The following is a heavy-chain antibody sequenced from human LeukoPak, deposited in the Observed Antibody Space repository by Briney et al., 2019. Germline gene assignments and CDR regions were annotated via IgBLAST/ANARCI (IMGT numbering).Heavy chain of an antibody. J-gene: IGHJ6*02. CDR3: ARDNPNERMYYDILTGYYTVYGMDV. V-gene: IGHV3-30*04. D-gene: IGHD3-9*01. CDR1: EFTFSSYA. CDR2: ISDDGSDK. Sequence: PGGSLRLSCAASEFTFSSYAMQWVRQAPGKGLEWVAVISDDGSDKYYADSVKGRFTISRDNSKNTLYLQMNSLRVEDTSIYYCARDNPNERMYYDILTGYYTVYGMDVWGQGTTVTVSS.